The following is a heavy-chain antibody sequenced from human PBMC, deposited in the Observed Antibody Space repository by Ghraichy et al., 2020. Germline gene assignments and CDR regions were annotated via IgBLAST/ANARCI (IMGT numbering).Heavy chain of an antibody. J-gene: IGHJ6*02. CDR1: GYTFTSYG. V-gene: IGHV1-18*01. D-gene: IGHD3-3*01. CDR2: ISAYNGNT. Sequence: ASVKVSCKASGYTFTSYGISWVRQAPGQGLEWMGWISAYNGNTNYSQKLQGRVTMTTDTSTSTAYMELRSLRSDDTAVYYYARDPTIFGVATYGMDVWGQVTTVTVSS. CDR3: ARDPTIFGVATYGMDV.